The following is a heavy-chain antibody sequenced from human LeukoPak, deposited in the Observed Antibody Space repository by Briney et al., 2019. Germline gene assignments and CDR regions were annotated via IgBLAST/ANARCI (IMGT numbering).Heavy chain of an antibody. CDR1: GYTFTGYY. CDR2: INPKSGGT. D-gene: IGHD5-24*01. J-gene: IGHJ4*02. CDR3: ARDREERWLQLPKRLRTPKRGY. Sequence: ASVKVSCKASGYTFTGYYMHWVRQAPGQGLKWMGWINPKSGGTNYAQKFQGRVTMTRDTSISTAYMELSRLRSDDTAVYYCARDREERWLQLPKRLRTPKRGYWGQGTLVTVSS. V-gene: IGHV1-2*02.